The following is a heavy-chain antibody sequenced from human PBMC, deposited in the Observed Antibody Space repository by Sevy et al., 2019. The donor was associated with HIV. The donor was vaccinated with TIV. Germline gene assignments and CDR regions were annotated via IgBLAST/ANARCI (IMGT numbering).Heavy chain of an antibody. CDR1: GFTVSSNY. D-gene: IGHD1-1*01. CDR3: AKIQGVKWYFHL. CDR2: LYSGGST. J-gene: IGHJ2*01. Sequence: GGSLRLSCAASGFTVSSNYVSWVRQAPGKGLEWVSTLYSGGSTYYADSVKGRFTISRDDSKNTLFLQLNSLTVEDTAVYFCAKIQGVKWYFHLWGRGTLVTVSS. V-gene: IGHV3-53*01.